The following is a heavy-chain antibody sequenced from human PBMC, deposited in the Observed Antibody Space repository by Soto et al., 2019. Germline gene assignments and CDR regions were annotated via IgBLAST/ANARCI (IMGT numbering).Heavy chain of an antibody. CDR2: IWYDGSNK. D-gene: IGHD6-6*01. CDR3: ARGYLEYSSSSAWGIDY. Sequence: QVQLVESGGGVVQPGRSLRLSCAASGFTFSSYGMHWVRQAPGKGLEWVAVIWYDGSNKYYADSVKGRFTISRDNSKNPLDLQMNSLRAEDTAVYYCARGYLEYSSSSAWGIDYWGQGTLVTVSS. J-gene: IGHJ4*02. V-gene: IGHV3-33*01. CDR1: GFTFSSYG.